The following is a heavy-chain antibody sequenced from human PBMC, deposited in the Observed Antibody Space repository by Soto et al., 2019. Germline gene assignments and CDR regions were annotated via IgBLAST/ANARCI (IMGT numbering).Heavy chain of an antibody. D-gene: IGHD6-13*01. CDR2: INPSGGST. CDR3: ARRPMGCTWSLHY. Sequence: GASVKVSCKASGYTFTTSFIHWVRQVPGQGLEWVGIINPSGGSTNYAQKFQGRVVLTSDTSASTVYMELSSLTSEDTAMYYCARRPMGCTWSLHYWGQGTLVTVSS. J-gene: IGHJ4*02. V-gene: IGHV1-46*01. CDR1: GYTFTTSF.